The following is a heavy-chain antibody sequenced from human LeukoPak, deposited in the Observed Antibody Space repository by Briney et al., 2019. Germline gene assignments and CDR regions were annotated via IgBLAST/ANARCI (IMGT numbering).Heavy chain of an antibody. CDR3: ARVGDWSNYFGMDA. CDR1: GFTFSGHS. J-gene: IGHJ6*02. Sequence: GGSLRLSCAASGFTFSGHSMTWVRQTPGKGLEWVSVIFGNGVKTYYADSLKGRFTIYRDNSTSTLYLQMNSLRADDTAVYYCARVGDWSNYFGMDAWGQGTTVSVSS. V-gene: IGHV3-23*01. D-gene: IGHD3-16*01. CDR2: IFGNGVKT.